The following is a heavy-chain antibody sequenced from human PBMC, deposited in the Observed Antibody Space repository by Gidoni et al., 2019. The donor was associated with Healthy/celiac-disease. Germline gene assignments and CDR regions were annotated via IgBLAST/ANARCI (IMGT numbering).Heavy chain of an antibody. D-gene: IGHD3-3*01. J-gene: IGHJ6*02. Sequence: GRFTISRDNAKNSLYLQMNSLRDEDTAVYYCARDVSQITIFGVVTLYYYGMDVWGQGTTVTVSS. V-gene: IGHV3-48*02. CDR3: ARDVSQITIFGVVTLYYYGMDV.